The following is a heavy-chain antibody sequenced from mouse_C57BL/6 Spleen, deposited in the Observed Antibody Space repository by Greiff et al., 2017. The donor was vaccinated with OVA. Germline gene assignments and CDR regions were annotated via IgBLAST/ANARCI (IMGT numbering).Heavy chain of an antibody. J-gene: IGHJ2*01. CDR1: GYTFTDYE. CDR3: TRKDFDY. Sequence: VQLVESGAELVRPGASVTLSCKASGYTFTDYEMHWVKQTPVHGLEWIGAIDPETGGTAYNQKFKGKAILTADKSSSTAYMELRSLTSEDSAVYYCTRKDFDYWGQGTTLTVSS. CDR2: IDPETGGT. V-gene: IGHV1-15*01.